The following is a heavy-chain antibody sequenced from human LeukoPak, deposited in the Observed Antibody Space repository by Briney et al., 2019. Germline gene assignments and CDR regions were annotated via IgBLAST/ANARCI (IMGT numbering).Heavy chain of an antibody. Sequence: ASVKVSCKTSGYTFTDYYMHWVRQAPGQGLEWMGWIIPNSGGTKYAQKFQDRVTMTRDTSISTAYMELSSQTYDNTAVYYCARDHYDSSGYHHTPGLDYWGQGTLVTVSS. CDR1: GYTFTDYY. CDR3: ARDHYDSSGYHHTPGLDY. D-gene: IGHD3-22*01. V-gene: IGHV1-2*02. J-gene: IGHJ4*02. CDR2: IIPNSGGT.